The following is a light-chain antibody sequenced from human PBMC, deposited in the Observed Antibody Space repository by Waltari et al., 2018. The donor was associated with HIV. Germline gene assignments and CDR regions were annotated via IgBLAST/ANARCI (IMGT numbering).Light chain of an antibody. CDR1: SSDVGGYDY. V-gene: IGLV2-14*01. CDR3: SSYTSSTPYV. Sequence: QSALTQPASVSGSPGQSLTISCTGTSSDVGGYDYGSWYQLYPGKAPKLMISEVSNRPSGVSNRFSGSKSGNTASLTISGLQAEDEADYYCSSYTSSTPYVFGTGTKVTVL. CDR2: EVS. J-gene: IGLJ1*01.